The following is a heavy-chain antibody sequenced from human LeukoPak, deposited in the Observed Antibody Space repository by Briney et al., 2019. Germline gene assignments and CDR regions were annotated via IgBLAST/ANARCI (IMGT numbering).Heavy chain of an antibody. CDR3: AREPYLYGDYAYYLDY. J-gene: IGHJ4*02. Sequence: PGGSLRLSCAASGFTFSSYSMNWVRQAPGKGLEWVSYISSSSSTIYYADSVKGRFTISRDNAKNSLYLQMNSLRDEDTAVYYCAREPYLYGDYAYYLDYWGQGTLVTVSS. D-gene: IGHD4-17*01. CDR2: ISSSSSTI. CDR1: GFTFSSYS. V-gene: IGHV3-48*02.